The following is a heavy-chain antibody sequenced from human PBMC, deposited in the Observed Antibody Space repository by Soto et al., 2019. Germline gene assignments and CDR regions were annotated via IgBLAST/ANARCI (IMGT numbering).Heavy chain of an antibody. Sequence: GASVKVSCTASGYTFTSYDINWVRQATGQGLEWMGWMNPNSGNTGYAQKFQGRVTMTRNTSISTAYMELSSLRSEDTAVYYCARGSEWLRFRYYYYYYYMDVWGKGTTVTVSS. CDR3: ARGSEWLRFRYYYYYYYMDV. V-gene: IGHV1-8*01. D-gene: IGHD5-12*01. CDR2: MNPNSGNT. J-gene: IGHJ6*03. CDR1: GYTFTSYD.